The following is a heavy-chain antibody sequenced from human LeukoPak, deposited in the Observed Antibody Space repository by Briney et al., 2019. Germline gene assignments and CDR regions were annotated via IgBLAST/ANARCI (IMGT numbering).Heavy chain of an antibody. Sequence: SETLSLTCTVSGGSISSSSYYGGWIRQPPGKGLEWIGSIYYSGSTYYNPSLTSRLPISVDTSKNQFSLKLTSVTAADTAVYYCAREEYDILTGIDYWGQGTLVTVSS. CDR2: IYYSGST. J-gene: IGHJ4*02. V-gene: IGHV4-39*07. D-gene: IGHD3-9*01. CDR1: GGSISSSSYY. CDR3: AREEYDILTGIDY.